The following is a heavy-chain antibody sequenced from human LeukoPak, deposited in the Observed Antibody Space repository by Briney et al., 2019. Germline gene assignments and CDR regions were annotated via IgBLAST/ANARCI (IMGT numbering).Heavy chain of an antibody. Sequence: GGSLRLSCVASGFTFSNYAMHWVRQAPGKGLEYVSAINTNGGTTYYANSVKGRFTISRDNSKNTVYLQMGSLRAEDMAVYYCVRTSGGLDYWGQGTLVTVSS. CDR2: INTNGGTT. V-gene: IGHV3-64*01. CDR1: GFTFSNYA. CDR3: VRTSGGLDY. D-gene: IGHD1-26*01. J-gene: IGHJ4*02.